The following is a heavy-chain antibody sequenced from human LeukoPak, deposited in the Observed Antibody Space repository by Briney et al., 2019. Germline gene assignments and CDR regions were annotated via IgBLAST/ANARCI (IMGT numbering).Heavy chain of an antibody. J-gene: IGHJ4*02. CDR2: ISSSSSYI. CDR3: ARDQVTTQPTADY. CDR1: GFIFSSYS. Sequence: PGGSLRLSCAASGFIFSSYSMNWVRQAPGKGLEWVSSISSSSSYIYYADSVKGRFTISRDNAKNSLYLQMNSLRAEDTAVYYCARDQVTTQPTADYWGQGTLVTVSS. V-gene: IGHV3-21*01. D-gene: IGHD4-11*01.